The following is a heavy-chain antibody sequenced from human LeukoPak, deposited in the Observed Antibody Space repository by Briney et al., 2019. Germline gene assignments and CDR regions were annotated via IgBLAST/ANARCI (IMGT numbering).Heavy chain of an antibody. V-gene: IGHV1-2*02. CDR3: ARDRRLRYFDWFFDY. D-gene: IGHD3-9*01. CDR2: INPENGGT. J-gene: IGHJ4*02. CDR1: GYTFTSHG. Sequence: ASVKVSCKASGYTFTSHGISWVRQAPGQGLEWVGWINPENGGTNYAQKFQGRLTMTRDTSIITAYMELSRLRSDDTAVYYCARDRRLRYFDWFFDYWGQGTLVTVSS.